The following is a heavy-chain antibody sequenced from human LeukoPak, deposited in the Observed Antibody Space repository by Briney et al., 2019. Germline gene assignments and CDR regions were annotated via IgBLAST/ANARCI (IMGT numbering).Heavy chain of an antibody. V-gene: IGHV1-18*01. CDR1: GYTFTSYG. Sequence: ASVKVSCKASGYTFTSYGISWVRQASGQGLEWMGWISAYNGNTNYAQKLQGRVTMTTDTSTSTAYMELRSLRSDDTAVYYCAREETYYYDSSGYYYFQHWGQGTLVTVSS. D-gene: IGHD3-22*01. CDR3: AREETYYYDSSGYYYFQH. J-gene: IGHJ1*01. CDR2: ISAYNGNT.